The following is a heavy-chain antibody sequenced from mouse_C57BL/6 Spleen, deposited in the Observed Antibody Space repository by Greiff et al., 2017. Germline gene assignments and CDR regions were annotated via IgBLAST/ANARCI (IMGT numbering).Heavy chain of an antibody. CDR3: ARKLRNYYAMDY. CDR2: IDPSVSYT. V-gene: IGHV1-69*01. CDR1: GYTFTSYW. J-gene: IGHJ4*01. D-gene: IGHD1-1*01. Sequence: VQLQQPGAELVMPGASVKLSCKASGYTFTSYWMHWVKQRPGQGLEWIGEIDPSVSYTNYNQKFKGKSTLTVDKSSSTAYMQLSSMTSDDSAVYYCARKLRNYYAMDYWGQGTSVTVSS.